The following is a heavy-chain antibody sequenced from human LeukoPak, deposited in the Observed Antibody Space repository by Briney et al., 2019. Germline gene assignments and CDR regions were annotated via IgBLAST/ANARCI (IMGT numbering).Heavy chain of an antibody. CDR2: INHSGST. Sequence: SETLSLTCTVSGGSISSGDYYWSWIRQPPGKGLEWIGEINHSGSTNYNPSLKSRVTISVDTSKNQFSLKLSSVTAADTAVYYCARHLPPRGYSYGARLYYFDYWGQGTLVTVSS. V-gene: IGHV4-39*01. CDR1: GGSISSGDYY. D-gene: IGHD5-18*01. CDR3: ARHLPPRGYSYGARLYYFDY. J-gene: IGHJ4*02.